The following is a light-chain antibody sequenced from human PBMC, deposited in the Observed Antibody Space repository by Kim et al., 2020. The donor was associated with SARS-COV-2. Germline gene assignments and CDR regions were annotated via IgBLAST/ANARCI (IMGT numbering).Light chain of an antibody. V-gene: IGLV7-43*01. CDR1: TGAVTSAYY. CDR2: KTD. CDR3: LLYYGGAWM. Sequence: PGGTVTLTCASSTGAVTSAYYPTWFQQKPGQAPRTLIYKTDNKHSWTPARFSGSLLGGRAALTISGVRPEDETDYYCLLYYGGAWMFGGGTQLTVL. J-gene: IGLJ3*02.